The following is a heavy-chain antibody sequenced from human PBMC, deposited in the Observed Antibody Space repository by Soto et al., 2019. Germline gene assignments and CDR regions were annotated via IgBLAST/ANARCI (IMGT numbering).Heavy chain of an antibody. CDR3: EKDLGYSYGYGPVDY. CDR1: GFTFSSYA. D-gene: IGHD5-18*01. J-gene: IGHJ4*02. CDR2: ISGSGGST. Sequence: PGGSLRLSCAASGFTFSSYAMSWVRQAPGKGLEWVSAISGSGGSTYYADSVKGRFTISRDNSKNTLYLQMNSLRAEDTAVYYCEKDLGYSYGYGPVDYWGQGTLVTVS. V-gene: IGHV3-23*01.